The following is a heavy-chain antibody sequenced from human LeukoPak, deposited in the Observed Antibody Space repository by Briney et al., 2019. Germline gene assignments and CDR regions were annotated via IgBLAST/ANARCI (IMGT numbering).Heavy chain of an antibody. V-gene: IGHV1-69*13. J-gene: IGHJ3*02. CDR2: IIPIFGTA. CDR1: GGTFSSYA. D-gene: IGHD2-21*01. Sequence: SVKVSCKASGGTFSSYAISWVRQAPGQGLEWMGGIIPIFGTANYAQKFQGRVTITADQSTSTAYMELSSLRSEDTAVYYCAKETSHFFDSRADAFDIWGQGTMVTVSS. CDR3: AKETSHFFDSRADAFDI.